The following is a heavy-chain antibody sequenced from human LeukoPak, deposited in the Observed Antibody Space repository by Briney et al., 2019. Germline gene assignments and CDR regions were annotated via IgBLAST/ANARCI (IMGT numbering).Heavy chain of an antibody. J-gene: IGHJ4*02. CDR1: GYTFTGHF. V-gene: IGHV1-2*02. D-gene: IGHD4-11*01. Sequence: ASVKVSCRASGYTFTGHFSHWVRQAPGQGLEWMAWIDPNNGDTHYAQNFQGRITVTRDTSISTVYMELSRLTSDDTAVYYCAREYSASEHWGQGTLVTVSS. CDR2: IDPNNGDT. CDR3: AREYSASEH.